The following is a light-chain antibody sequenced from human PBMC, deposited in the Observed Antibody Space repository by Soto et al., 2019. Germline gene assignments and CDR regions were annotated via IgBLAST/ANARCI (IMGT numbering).Light chain of an antibody. CDR2: GAS. CDR3: QQYGSSPRT. V-gene: IGKV3-20*01. J-gene: IGKJ1*01. Sequence: EIVLTQSPGTLSLSPGERATLSCRASQRVSSGYLGWYQQRPGQAPRLLIYGASSRATGIPDRFSGSGSGTDFTLTISRLEPEDFAVYYCQQYGSSPRTFGQGTKVDIK. CDR1: QRVSSGY.